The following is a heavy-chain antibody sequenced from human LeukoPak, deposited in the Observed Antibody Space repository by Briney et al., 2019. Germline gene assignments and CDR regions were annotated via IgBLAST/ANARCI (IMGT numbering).Heavy chain of an antibody. Sequence: GRSLRLSCAASGFTFSNYGMHWVRQAPGKGLEWVAVIWAAGKNQYYADSVRGRFTFSRDNSQNMLYLQMNSLRVDDTAVYYCVKESGPFGAFDIWGQGTTVTVSS. CDR2: IWAAGKNQ. CDR1: GFTFSNYG. J-gene: IGHJ3*02. D-gene: IGHD3-10*01. V-gene: IGHV3-33*03. CDR3: VKESGPFGAFDI.